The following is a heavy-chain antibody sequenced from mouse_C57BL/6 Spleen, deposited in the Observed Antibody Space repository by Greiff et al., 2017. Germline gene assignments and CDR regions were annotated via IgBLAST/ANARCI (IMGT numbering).Heavy chain of an antibody. Sequence: EVQLQQSGPELVKPGASVKISCKASGYTFTDYYMNWVKQSHGKSLEWIGDINPNNGGTSYNQKFKGKATLTVDKSSSTAYMELRSLTSEDSAVXYCARIWDTWYFDVWGTGTTVTVSS. J-gene: IGHJ1*03. D-gene: IGHD4-1*01. CDR3: ARIWDTWYFDV. V-gene: IGHV1-26*01. CDR2: INPNNGGT. CDR1: GYTFTDYY.